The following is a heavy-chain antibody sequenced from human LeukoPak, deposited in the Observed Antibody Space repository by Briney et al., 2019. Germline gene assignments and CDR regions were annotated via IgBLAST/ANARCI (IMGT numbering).Heavy chain of an antibody. V-gene: IGHV4-34*01. Sequence: SETLSLTCAVYGGSFSGYYWSWIRQPPGKGLEWIGEINHSGSTNYNPSLKSRVTISVDTSKNQFSLKKRSVTAADTAVYYCARVPCSSTSCDYYYYYGMDVWGQGTTVTVSS. CDR3: ARVPCSSTSCDYYYYYGMDV. J-gene: IGHJ6*02. D-gene: IGHD2-2*01. CDR2: INHSGST. CDR1: GGSFSGYY.